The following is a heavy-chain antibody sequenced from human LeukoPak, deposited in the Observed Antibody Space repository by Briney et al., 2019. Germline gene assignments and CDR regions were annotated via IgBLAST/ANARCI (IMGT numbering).Heavy chain of an antibody. CDR2: MNPNSGNT. D-gene: IGHD1-26*01. V-gene: IGHV1-8*03. CDR1: GGTFSSYA. J-gene: IGHJ6*03. Sequence: ASVKVSCKASGGTFSSYAISWVRQAPGQGLEWMGWMNPNSGNTGYAQKFQGRVTITRNTSISTAYMELSSLRSEDTAVYYCARGVRIVGATHNYYMDVWGKGTTVTVSS. CDR3: ARGVRIVGATHNYYMDV.